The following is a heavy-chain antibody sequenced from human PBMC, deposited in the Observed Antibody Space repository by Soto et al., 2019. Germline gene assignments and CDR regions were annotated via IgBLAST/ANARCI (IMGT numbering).Heavy chain of an antibody. CDR1: GFIFSNYW. Sequence: VQLVESGGGLVQPGGSLRLSCAASGFIFSNYWMSWVRQAPGKGLEWVANIKPDGSDQYYVDSVKGRFTISRDNAKNSLYLQMNSLRAEDTAVYYCAREDGWDLQDYWGLGTLVTVSS. CDR3: AREDGWDLQDY. V-gene: IGHV3-7*05. D-gene: IGHD1-26*01. J-gene: IGHJ4*02. CDR2: IKPDGSDQ.